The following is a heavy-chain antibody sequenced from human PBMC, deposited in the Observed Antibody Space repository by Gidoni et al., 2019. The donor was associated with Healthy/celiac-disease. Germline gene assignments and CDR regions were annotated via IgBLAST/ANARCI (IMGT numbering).Heavy chain of an antibody. V-gene: IGHV3-21*01. CDR1: GFTFSSYS. Sequence: EVQLVESGGGLVKPGGSLRLSCAASGFTFSSYSMNWVRQAPGKGLEWVSSISSSSSYIYYADSVKGRFTISRDNAKNSLYLQMNSLRAEDTAVYYCARDYSGSYRYYYYYYGMDVWGQGTTVTVSS. CDR2: ISSSSSYI. J-gene: IGHJ6*02. CDR3: ARDYSGSYRYYYYYYGMDV. D-gene: IGHD1-26*01.